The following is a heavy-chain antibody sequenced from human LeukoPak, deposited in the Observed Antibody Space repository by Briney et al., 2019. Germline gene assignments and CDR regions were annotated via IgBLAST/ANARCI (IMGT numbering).Heavy chain of an antibody. Sequence: ASVKVSCKASGYTFTAYYIHWLRQPPGQGPEWMGWIKPDSGSSHYAQKFQGRVTMTRDTSSNSAYMDLTRLKSDDTAVYYCARARVPIAVAGLYYFDHWGQGALVTVSS. CDR3: ARARVPIAVAGLYYFDH. CDR2: IKPDSGSS. V-gene: IGHV1-2*02. J-gene: IGHJ4*02. CDR1: GYTFTAYY. D-gene: IGHD6-19*01.